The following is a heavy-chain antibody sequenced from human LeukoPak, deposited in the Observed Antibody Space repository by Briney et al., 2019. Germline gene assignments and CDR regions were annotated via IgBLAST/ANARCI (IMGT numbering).Heavy chain of an antibody. CDR3: ARDPGIAVAGTIDAFDI. CDR2: ITSSSTYI. Sequence: GGSLRLSCAASGFTFSSYNMNWVRRAPGKGLEWVSSITSSSTYIYYGDSVKGRFTISRDNAKDSLYLQMNSLTAEDTAVYYCARDPGIAVAGTIDAFDIWGQGTLVTVSS. V-gene: IGHV3-21*01. CDR1: GFTFSSYN. J-gene: IGHJ3*02. D-gene: IGHD6-19*01.